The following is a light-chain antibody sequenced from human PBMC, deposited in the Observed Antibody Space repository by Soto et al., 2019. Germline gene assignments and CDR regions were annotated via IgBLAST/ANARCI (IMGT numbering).Light chain of an antibody. CDR2: GAS. CDR3: QHFGGTTFT. V-gene: IGKV3-20*01. CDR1: QSVSSSY. J-gene: IGKJ5*01. Sequence: EIVLTQSPGTLSLSPGEGATPSCRASQSVSSSYIAWYQQRPGQTPSLLIYGASTRATGIPDRFSGSGSGTHFTLTISRLEPGDFAVYYCQHFGGTTFTFGQGTRLENK.